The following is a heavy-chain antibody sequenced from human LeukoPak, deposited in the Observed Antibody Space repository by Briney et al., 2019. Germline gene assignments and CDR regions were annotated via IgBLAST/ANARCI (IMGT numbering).Heavy chain of an antibody. CDR2: ISGSGGST. J-gene: IGHJ4*02. V-gene: IGHV3-23*01. CDR3: AKQLRFLDAFDY. Sequence: GRSLRLSCAASGFTFSSYGMHWVRQAPGKGLEWVSAISGSGGSTYYADSVKGRFTISRDNSKNTLHLQMNSLRAEDTAVYYCAKQLRFLDAFDYWGQGTLVTVSS. D-gene: IGHD3-3*01. CDR1: GFTFSSYG.